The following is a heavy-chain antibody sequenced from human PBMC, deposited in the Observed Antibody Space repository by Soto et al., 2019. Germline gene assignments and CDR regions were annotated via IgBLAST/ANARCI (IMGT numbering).Heavy chain of an antibody. CDR2: ISGSGGST. Sequence: GGSLRLSCAASGFTFSSYAMSWVRQAPGKGLEWVSAISGSGGSTYYADSVKGRLTISRDNSKNTLYLQMNSLRAEDTAVYHCAKEGGGSGSYYYYYYMDVWGKGTTVTVSS. D-gene: IGHD3-10*01. V-gene: IGHV3-23*01. CDR1: GFTFSSYA. J-gene: IGHJ6*03. CDR3: AKEGGGSGSYYYYYYMDV.